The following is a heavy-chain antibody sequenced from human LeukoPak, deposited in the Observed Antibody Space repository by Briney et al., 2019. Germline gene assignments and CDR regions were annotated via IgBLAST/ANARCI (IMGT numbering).Heavy chain of an antibody. J-gene: IGHJ3*02. Sequence: GGSLRLSCAASGFTFSDYYMSWIRQAPGKGLEWLSYIYGIDSTISYAASVKGRFTISRDNAKNSLYLQMNSLRAEDTAVYYCARDAYYYDSSSYYRNAFDIWGQGTVVTVSS. CDR2: IYGIDSTI. CDR3: ARDAYYYDSSSYYRNAFDI. CDR1: GFTFSDYY. D-gene: IGHD3-22*01. V-gene: IGHV3-11*01.